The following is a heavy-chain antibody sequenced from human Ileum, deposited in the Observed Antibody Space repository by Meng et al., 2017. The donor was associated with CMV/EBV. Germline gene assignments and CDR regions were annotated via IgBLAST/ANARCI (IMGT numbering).Heavy chain of an antibody. J-gene: IGHJ6*02. D-gene: IGHD2-2*01. CDR3: ARVGIVVVPAASGMDV. V-gene: IGHV3-48*04. Sequence: GGSLRLSCAASGFTFSSYSMNWVRQAPGKGLEWVSYISSSSSTIYYADSVKGRFTISRDNAKNSLYLQMNSLRAEDTAVYYCARVGIVVVPAASGMDVWGQGTTVPSP. CDR2: ISSSSSTI. CDR1: GFTFSSYS.